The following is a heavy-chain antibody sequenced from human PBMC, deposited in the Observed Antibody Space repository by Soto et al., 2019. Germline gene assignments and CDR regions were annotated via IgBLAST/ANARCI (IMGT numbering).Heavy chain of an antibody. Sequence: QVQLVESGGGVVQPGRSLRLSCATSGFTFSSYAMHWVRQAPGKGLEWVAVISYEGSNKKYADSVKGRFTMSRDNSNNTLYLQMKCPRAEDTAVYYWSEDLRCYYYGSGSYHYGMDVWGQGTTVTVSS. CDR1: GFTFSSYA. V-gene: IGHV3-30*18. CDR2: ISYEGSNK. J-gene: IGHJ6*02. CDR3: SEDLRCYYYGSGSYHYGMDV. D-gene: IGHD3-10*01.